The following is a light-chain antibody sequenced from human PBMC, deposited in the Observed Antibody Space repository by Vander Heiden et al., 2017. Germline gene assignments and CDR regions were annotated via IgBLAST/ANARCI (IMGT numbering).Light chain of an antibody. Sequence: AIRMTRSPSSFSASTGDRVTITCRASQGISSYLAWYQQKPGKAPKLLIYAASTLQSGVPSRFSGSGSGTDFTLTISCLQSEDFATYYCQQYYSYPGTFGQGTKVEIK. J-gene: IGKJ1*01. V-gene: IGKV1-8*01. CDR3: QQYYSYPGT. CDR2: AAS. CDR1: QGISSY.